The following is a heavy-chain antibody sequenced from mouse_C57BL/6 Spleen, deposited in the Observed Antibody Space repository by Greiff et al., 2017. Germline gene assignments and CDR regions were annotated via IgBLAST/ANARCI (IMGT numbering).Heavy chain of an antibody. CDR3: ARSGTTVVEDYFDY. CDR1: GYTFTSYW. CDR2: IYPSDSET. Sequence: QVQLQQPGAELVRPGSSVQLSCKASGYTFTSYWMDWVKQRPGQGLEWIGNIYPSDSETHYNQKFKDKATLTVDKSSSTAYMQLSSLTSEDSAVYYCARSGTTVVEDYFDYWSQGTTLTVSS. J-gene: IGHJ2*01. D-gene: IGHD1-1*01. V-gene: IGHV1-61*01.